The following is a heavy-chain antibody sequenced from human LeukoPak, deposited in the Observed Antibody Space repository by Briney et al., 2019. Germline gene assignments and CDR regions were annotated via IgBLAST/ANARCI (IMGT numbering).Heavy chain of an antibody. Sequence: ASVKVSCKASGYTFTGYYMHWVRQAPGQGLEWMGWINPNSGGTNYAQKFQGRVTMTRDTSISTAYMELSRLRSDDTAVYYCAREWGRDIVVAIAIKTLVDWGQGTLVTVSS. V-gene: IGHV1-2*02. CDR3: AREWGRDIVVAIAIKTLVD. D-gene: IGHD2-21*01. J-gene: IGHJ4*02. CDR2: INPNSGGT. CDR1: GYTFTGYY.